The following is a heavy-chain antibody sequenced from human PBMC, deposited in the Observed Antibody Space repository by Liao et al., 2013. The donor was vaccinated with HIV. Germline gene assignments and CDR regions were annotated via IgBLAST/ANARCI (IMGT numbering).Heavy chain of an antibody. CDR3: ARDGRYGDHPWAFDF. CDR2: VYYTGST. V-gene: IGHV4-39*07. Sequence: QVQLQESGPGLVKPSETLSLTCSVSDVSITTRGYYWGWIRQPPGEGLEWIGSVYYTGSTYSNPSLKSRVTISVDTSKNQFSLNLSSVTAADTAVYFCARDGRYGDHPWAFDFWGQGTGVTVSS. J-gene: IGHJ3*01. CDR1: DVSITTRGYY. D-gene: IGHD4-17*01.